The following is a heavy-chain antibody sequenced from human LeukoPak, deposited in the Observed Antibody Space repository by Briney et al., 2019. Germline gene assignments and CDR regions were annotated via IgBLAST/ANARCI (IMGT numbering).Heavy chain of an antibody. D-gene: IGHD2-8*02. CDR1: GFTFSSYW. J-gene: IGHJ5*02. Sequence: GGSLRLSCAASGFTFSSYWMSWVRQAPGKGLEWVAKVKQDGSEKYYVDSVKGRLTISRDNGKNTLYLQMDTLRAEDTAVYYCARDARTDSPFSWSDPWGQGTLVTVSS. CDR2: VKQDGSEK. CDR3: ARDARTDSPFSWSDP. V-gene: IGHV3-7*01.